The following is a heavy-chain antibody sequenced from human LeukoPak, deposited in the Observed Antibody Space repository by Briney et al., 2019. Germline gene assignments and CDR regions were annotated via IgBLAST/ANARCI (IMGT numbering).Heavy chain of an antibody. D-gene: IGHD6-13*01. CDR3: AKARSSWAGYFDY. CDR2: ISGSGGSI. J-gene: IGHJ4*02. CDR1: GFTFSSYA. Sequence: GGSLRLSCAASGFTFSSYAMSWVRQAPGKGLEWVSGISGSGGSIRYADSVKGRFIIFRDNSENTLYLQMNSLRAEDTAVYFCAKARSSWAGYFDYWGQGTLVTVSS. V-gene: IGHV3-23*01.